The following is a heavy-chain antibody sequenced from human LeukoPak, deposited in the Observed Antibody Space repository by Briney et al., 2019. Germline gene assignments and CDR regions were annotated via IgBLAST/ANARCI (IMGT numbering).Heavy chain of an antibody. CDR3: ARGPTLLRYFPWCDP. Sequence: PSETLSLTCAVYGGSFSGYYWSWVRQPPGKGLEWIWEINHSGSTNYNPSLTSRVTISVDTSKNPFSLKLSSLSAADTPVYYFARGPTLLRYFPWCDPWGQGTRVTV. CDR2: INHSGST. J-gene: IGHJ5*02. CDR1: GGSFSGYY. V-gene: IGHV4-34*01. D-gene: IGHD3-9*01.